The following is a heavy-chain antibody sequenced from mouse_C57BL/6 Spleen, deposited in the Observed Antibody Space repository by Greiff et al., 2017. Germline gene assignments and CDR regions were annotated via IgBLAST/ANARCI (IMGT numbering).Heavy chain of an antibody. CDR3: AREPYDGYYSAY. CDR1: GYAFSSSW. CDR2: IYPGDGDT. V-gene: IGHV1-82*01. Sequence: VQLQQSGPELVKPGASVKISCKASGYAFSSSWMNWVKQRPGKGLEWIGRIYPGDGDTNYNGKFKGKATLTADKSSSTAYMQLSSLTSEDSAVYFCAREPYDGYYSAYWGQGTLVTVSA. D-gene: IGHD2-3*01. J-gene: IGHJ3*01.